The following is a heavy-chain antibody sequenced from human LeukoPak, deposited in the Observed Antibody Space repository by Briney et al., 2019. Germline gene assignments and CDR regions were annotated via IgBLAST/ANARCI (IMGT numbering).Heavy chain of an antibody. CDR3: ARIVVQTSTQFDY. Sequence: GGSLRLSCTASGFPFSDYSMNWVRQAPGKGLEWISYIGISSGNTKYADSVKGRFTISADNARNSLYLQMNSLRVEDTAVYYCARIVVQTSTQFDYWGQGTLVTVSS. D-gene: IGHD3-22*01. CDR2: IGISSGNT. V-gene: IGHV3-48*04. CDR1: GFPFSDYS. J-gene: IGHJ4*02.